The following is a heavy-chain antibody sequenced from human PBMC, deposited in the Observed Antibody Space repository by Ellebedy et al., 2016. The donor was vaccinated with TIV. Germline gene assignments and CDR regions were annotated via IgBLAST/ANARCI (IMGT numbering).Heavy chain of an antibody. V-gene: IGHV4-61*01. Sequence: SETLSLTCTVSGGSVSSGSYYWSWIRQPPGKGLEWIGYIYYSGSTNYNPSLTSRVTISVDTSKNQFSLKLSSVTAADTAVYYCARSSKGGYLDYWGQGTLVTVSS. CDR3: ARSSKGGYLDY. CDR1: GGSVSSGSYY. D-gene: IGHD3-22*01. CDR2: IYYSGST. J-gene: IGHJ4*02.